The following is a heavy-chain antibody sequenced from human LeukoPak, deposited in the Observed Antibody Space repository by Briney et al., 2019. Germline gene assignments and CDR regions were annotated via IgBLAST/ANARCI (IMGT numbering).Heavy chain of an antibody. J-gene: IGHJ4*02. CDR3: ARDGGLHTNFDY. D-gene: IGHD2-15*01. V-gene: IGHV3-7*01. CDR1: GFSFRNYW. CDR2: TKPDGSAE. Sequence: GGSLRLSCAASGFSFRNYWMGWVRQAPGKGLEWVANTKPDGSAEYYADSVRGRFTASKDNANNLLYLQMNRLRAEDTAVYYCARDGGLHTNFDYWGQGTLLTVSS.